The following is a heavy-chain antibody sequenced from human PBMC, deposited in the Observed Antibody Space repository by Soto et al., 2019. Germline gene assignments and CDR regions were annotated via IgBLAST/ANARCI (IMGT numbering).Heavy chain of an antibody. J-gene: IGHJ3*02. CDR3: AGGPLTIKKGFNI. Sequence: TLSLTCTVSGGSIGSGGYYWSWIRQDPGKGLAWLGYIYSNGNTYYNPSLKSRLVISSDTSQNLFSLRLSSVTAAATGMYFWAGGPLTIKKGFNIWGQGKRVTFSS. CDR1: GGSIGSGGYY. V-gene: IGHV4-31*02. D-gene: IGHD3-9*01. CDR2: IYSNGNT.